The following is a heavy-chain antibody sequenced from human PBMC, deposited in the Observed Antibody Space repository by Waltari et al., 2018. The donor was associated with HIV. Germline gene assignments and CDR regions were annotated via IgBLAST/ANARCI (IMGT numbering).Heavy chain of an antibody. J-gene: IGHJ3*01. CDR3: ARSMRDLRPSAFDV. Sequence: EVQLLESGGGLVQPGGSLRLSCKASGFNFRNFAVSWVRQAPGQGPEGVSALSGSGSTASYADYVKGRLTISRDFSNNTLFLQMNNLRPEDTAVYFCARSMRDLRPSAFDVWGQGT. V-gene: IGHV3-23*01. CDR2: LSGSGSTA. CDR1: GFNFRNFA. D-gene: IGHD2-8*01.